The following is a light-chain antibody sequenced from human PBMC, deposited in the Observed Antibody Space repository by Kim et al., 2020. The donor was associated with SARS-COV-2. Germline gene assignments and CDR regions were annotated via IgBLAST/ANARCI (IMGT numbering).Light chain of an antibody. CDR2: WAS. J-gene: IGKJ4*01. CDR3: QQYYSTPHT. Sequence: RATINCKSSQSVLYSSNNKNYLAWYQQKPGQPPKLLIYWASTRESGVPDRFSGSGSGTDFTLTISSLQAEDVAVYYCQQYYSTPHTFGGGTKVEI. CDR1: QSVLYSSNNKNY. V-gene: IGKV4-1*01.